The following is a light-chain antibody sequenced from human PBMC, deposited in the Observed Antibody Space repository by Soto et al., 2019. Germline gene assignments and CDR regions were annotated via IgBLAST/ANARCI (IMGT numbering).Light chain of an antibody. Sequence: DIQLTQSQSFLSASVGDRVTITCRASRGISSYLAWYQQKPGKAPKLLIYAASTLHTGVPSRFSGSGSGTEFTLTISSLQPEDFATYYCQQLNSYLITCGQGTRREIK. J-gene: IGKJ5*01. CDR3: QQLNSYLIT. V-gene: IGKV1-9*01. CDR1: RGISSY. CDR2: AAS.